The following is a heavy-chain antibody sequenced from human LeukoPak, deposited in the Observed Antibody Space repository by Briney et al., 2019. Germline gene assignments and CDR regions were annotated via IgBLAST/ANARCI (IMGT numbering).Heavy chain of an antibody. J-gene: IGHJ4*02. CDR1: GGTISNYY. Sequence: SETLSLTCTVSGGTISNYYGIWIPQPPGKGLECIGHIYYSWTTNYKPSLKSRLIISLDKSKNQFSLKLNSVTGADKAVYYCGRLSIASRVRIFDYWGQGTLVTVSS. D-gene: IGHD6-6*01. CDR2: IYYSWTT. V-gene: IGHV4-59*08. CDR3: GRLSIASRVRIFDY.